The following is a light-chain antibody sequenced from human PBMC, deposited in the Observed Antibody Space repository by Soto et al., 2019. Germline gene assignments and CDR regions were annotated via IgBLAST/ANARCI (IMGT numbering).Light chain of an antibody. CDR2: DES. Sequence: SYVLTQPPSVSVAQGLTARITCGGSHIGSKIVNWYRQRPGRAPVLVVYDESDRPSGIPERFSGSKSGNSATLTITRVEDADEADYYCQVWDSSYDPLVFGGGTKFTVL. J-gene: IGLJ2*01. CDR3: QVWDSSYDPLV. CDR1: HIGSKI. V-gene: IGLV3-21*02.